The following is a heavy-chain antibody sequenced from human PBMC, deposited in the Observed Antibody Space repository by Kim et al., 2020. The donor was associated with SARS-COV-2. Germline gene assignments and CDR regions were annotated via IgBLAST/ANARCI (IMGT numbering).Heavy chain of an antibody. D-gene: IGHD3-3*01. CDR2: INHSGST. CDR3: ARASHSHPYYDFWSGTRRLWNWFDP. V-gene: IGHV4-34*01. J-gene: IGHJ5*02. Sequence: SETLSLTCAVYGGSFSGYYWSWIRQPPGKGLEWIGEINHSGSTNYNPSLKSRVTISVDTSKNQFSLKLSSVTAADTAVYYCARASHSHPYYDFWSGTRRLWNWFDPWGQGTLVTVSS. CDR1: GGSFSGYY.